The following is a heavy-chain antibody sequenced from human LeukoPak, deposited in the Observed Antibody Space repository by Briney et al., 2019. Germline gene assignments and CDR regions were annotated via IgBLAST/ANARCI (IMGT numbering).Heavy chain of an antibody. D-gene: IGHD4-17*01. CDR1: GFTFSSYS. CDR2: ISSSSSYI. J-gene: IGHJ4*02. CDR3: ATITPTVTTVYFDY. Sequence: GGSLRLSCAASGFTFSSYSMNWVRQVPGKGLEWVSSISSSSSYIYYADSVKGRFTISRDNAKNSLYLQMNSLRAEDTAVYYCATITPTVTTVYFDYWGQGTLVTVSS. V-gene: IGHV3-21*01.